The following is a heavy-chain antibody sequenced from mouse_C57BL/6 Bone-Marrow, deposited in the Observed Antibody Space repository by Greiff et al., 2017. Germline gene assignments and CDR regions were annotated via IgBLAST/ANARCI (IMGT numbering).Heavy chain of an antibody. J-gene: IGHJ1*03. Sequence: EVKVVESGGGLVPSGRSLRLSCATSGFTFSDFYMEWVRQAPGKGLAWIAASRNKANDSTTEYSASVKGRFIVSRDTSQSILYLQMNALSAEETAMYYCARDALDYGRSYWYSDVWGTGTTVTVSS. V-gene: IGHV7-1*01. CDR1: GFTFSDFY. CDR3: ARDALDYGRSYWYSDV. D-gene: IGHD1-1*01. CDR2: SRNKANDSTT.